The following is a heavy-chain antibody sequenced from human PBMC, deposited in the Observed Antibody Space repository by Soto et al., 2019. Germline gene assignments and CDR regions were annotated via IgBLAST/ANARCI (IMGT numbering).Heavy chain of an antibody. CDR2: IYSTGST. CDR1: GGSITTSSYY. CDR3: ARQQRYTYGPPVGY. Sequence: QLQLQESGPGLVKPSETLSLTCIVSGGSITTSSYYWVWVRQPAGKGLEWIGRIYSTGSTYYNPSLKSRITIDVDTSKHHLYLKLTSVNAGDTDVYYCARQQRYTYGPPVGYWGQGTLVTVCS. J-gene: IGHJ4*02. D-gene: IGHD5-18*01. V-gene: IGHV4-39*01.